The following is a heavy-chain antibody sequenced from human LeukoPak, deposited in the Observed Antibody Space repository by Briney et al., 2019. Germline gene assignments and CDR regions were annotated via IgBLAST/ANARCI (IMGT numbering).Heavy chain of an antibody. CDR2: IYYSGST. D-gene: IGHD6-13*01. CDR1: GGSISSYY. V-gene: IGHV4-59*01. CDR3: ARLEQQLWY. Sequence: PSETLSLTCTVSGGSISSYYWSWIRQPPGKGLEWIGYIYYSGSTNYNPSLKSRVTISVDTSKNQFSLKLSSVTAADTAVYYCARLEQQLWYWGQGTLVTVSS. J-gene: IGHJ4*02.